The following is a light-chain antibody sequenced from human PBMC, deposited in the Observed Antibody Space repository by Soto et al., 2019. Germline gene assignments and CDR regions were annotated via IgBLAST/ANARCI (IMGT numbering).Light chain of an antibody. CDR3: QPYNNWPLT. J-gene: IGKJ4*02. CDR2: GAS. Sequence: EIVLTQSPGTLSLSPGERATLSCRASQSVSNNYLSLYQQKTGQTPRLLIYGASNRATGIPDRFSGSGSGTDFSLTINSLQSEDFAIYYCQPYNNWPLTFGGGTKVDIK. V-gene: IGKV3D-15*01. CDR1: QSVSNN.